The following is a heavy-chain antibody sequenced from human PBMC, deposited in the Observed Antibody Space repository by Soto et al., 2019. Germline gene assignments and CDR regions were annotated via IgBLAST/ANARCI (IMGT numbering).Heavy chain of an antibody. CDR3: ARDFPYYYDSSGYYGNGY. V-gene: IGHV3-30-3*01. CDR1: GFTFSSYA. D-gene: IGHD3-22*01. Sequence: QVQLVESGGGVVQPGRSLRLSCAASGFTFSSYAMHWVRQALGKGLEWVAVISYDGSNKYYSDSVKGRFTISGDNSKNTLYRQMNSLRAEDTAVYYCARDFPYYYDSSGYYGNGYWGQGTLVIVTS. J-gene: IGHJ4*02. CDR2: ISYDGSNK.